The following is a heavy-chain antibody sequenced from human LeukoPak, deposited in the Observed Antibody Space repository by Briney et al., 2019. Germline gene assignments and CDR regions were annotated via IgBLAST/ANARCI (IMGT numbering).Heavy chain of an antibody. CDR1: GYTFTSYG. V-gene: IGHV1-18*01. D-gene: IGHD3-22*01. J-gene: IGHJ6*02. CDR3: ARGMFDNSGHYYYFYYALDV. Sequence: ASVKVSCKASGYTFTSYGISWVRQAPGQGLEWMGWISAYNGNANYAQKLQGRVAMTTDTSTSTAYMELSRLRSDDTAVYYCARGMFDNSGHYYYFYYALDVWGQGTTVTVSS. CDR2: ISAYNGNA.